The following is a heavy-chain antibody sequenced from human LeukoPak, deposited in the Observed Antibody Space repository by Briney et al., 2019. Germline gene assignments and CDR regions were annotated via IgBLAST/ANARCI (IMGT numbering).Heavy chain of an antibody. CDR1: GGSISSSSYY. CDR2: IYYSGST. CDR3: ARVSRGWFRSIHRGWFDP. V-gene: IGHV4-39*01. Sequence: PSETLSLTCTVSGGSISSSSYYWGWIRQPPGKGLEWIGSIYYSGSTYYNPSLKSRVTISVDTSKNQFSLKLSSVTAADTAVYYCARVSRGWFRSIHRGWFDPWGQGTLVTVSS. D-gene: IGHD2-15*01. J-gene: IGHJ5*02.